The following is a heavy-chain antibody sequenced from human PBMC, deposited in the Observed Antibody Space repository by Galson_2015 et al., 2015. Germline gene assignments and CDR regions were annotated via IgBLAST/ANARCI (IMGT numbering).Heavy chain of an antibody. V-gene: IGHV3-21*01. CDR3: ARVAYCGGDCYSNYFDY. D-gene: IGHD2-21*02. J-gene: IGHJ4*02. CDR2: ISSSSSYI. Sequence: SLRLSCAASGFTFSSYSMDWVRQAPGKGLEWVSSISSSSSYIYYADSVKGRFTISRDNAKNSLYLQMNSLRAEDTAVYYCARVAYCGGDCYSNYFDYWGQGTLVTVSS. CDR1: GFTFSSYS.